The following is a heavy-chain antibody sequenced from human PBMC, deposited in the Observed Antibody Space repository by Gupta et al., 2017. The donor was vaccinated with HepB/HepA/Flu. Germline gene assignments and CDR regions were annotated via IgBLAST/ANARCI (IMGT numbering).Heavy chain of an antibody. Sequence: QVQLQESGPGLVKPSENLSLTCTVSGGSISRYYWSWIRQPAGKGLEWIGRIYTSGSTNYNPSLKSRVTMSVDTSKNQFSLKLSSVTAADTAVYYCARDLFRLGATTLYYYYYYMDVWGKGTTVTVSS. CDR2: IYTSGST. D-gene: IGHD1-26*01. CDR3: ARDLFRLGATTLYYYYYYMDV. CDR1: GGSISRYY. J-gene: IGHJ6*03. V-gene: IGHV4-4*07.